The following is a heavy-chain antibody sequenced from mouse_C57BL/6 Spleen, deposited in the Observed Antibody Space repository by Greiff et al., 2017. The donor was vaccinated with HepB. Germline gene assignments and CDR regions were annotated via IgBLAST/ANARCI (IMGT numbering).Heavy chain of an antibody. CDR3: ARYDYDVL. J-gene: IGHJ3*01. Sequence: VHLVESGAELVKPGASVKISCKASGYAFSSYWMNWVKQRPGKGLEWIGQIYPGDGDTNYNGKFKGKATLTADKSSSTAYMQLSSLTSEDSAVYFCARYDYDVLWGQGTLVTVSA. CDR2: IYPGDGDT. D-gene: IGHD2-4*01. V-gene: IGHV1-80*01. CDR1: GYAFSSYW.